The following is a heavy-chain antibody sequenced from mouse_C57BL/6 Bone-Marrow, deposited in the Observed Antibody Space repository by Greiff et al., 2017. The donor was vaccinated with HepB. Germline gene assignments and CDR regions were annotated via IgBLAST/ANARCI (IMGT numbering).Heavy chain of an antibody. D-gene: IGHD1-1*01. CDR3: ARRPVVATGYFDV. V-gene: IGHV2-2*01. CDR1: GFSLTSYG. J-gene: IGHJ1*03. CDR2: IWSGGST. Sequence: VQGVESGPGLVQPSQSLSITCTVSGFSLTSYGVHWVRQSPGKGLEWLGVIWSGGSTDYNAAFISRLSISKDNSKSQVFFKMNSLQADDTAIYYCARRPVVATGYFDVWGTGTTVTVSS.